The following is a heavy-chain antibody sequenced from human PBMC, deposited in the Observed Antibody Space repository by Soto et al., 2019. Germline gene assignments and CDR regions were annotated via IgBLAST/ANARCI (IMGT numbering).Heavy chain of an antibody. J-gene: IGHJ4*02. CDR1: GYTFTSYG. CDR3: ASVLGVGYCSGGSCWPLDY. V-gene: IGHV1-3*05. D-gene: IGHD2-15*01. Sequence: QVQLVQSGAEEKKPGASVKVSCKASGYTFTSYGMHWVRQAPGQRLEWMGWINAGNGNTKYSQKFQGRVTITRDTSASTAYMDLSGMSSADTAVDYCASVLGVGYCSGGSCWPLDYWGQGTLVTVSS. CDR2: INAGNGNT.